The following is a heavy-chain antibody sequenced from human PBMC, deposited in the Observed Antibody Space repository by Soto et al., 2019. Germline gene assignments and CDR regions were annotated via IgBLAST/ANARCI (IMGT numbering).Heavy chain of an antibody. Sequence: GSLRLSCAASGFIFSSSAMSWVRQAPGKGLEWVSTISGSDGGTHYADSVRGRFTISRDNSKNTLYLQMDSLRAEDTAFYYCARLTSTWGQGTLVTVSS. CDR3: ARLTST. CDR2: ISGSDGGT. CDR1: GFIFSSSA. J-gene: IGHJ1*01. D-gene: IGHD3-9*01. V-gene: IGHV3-23*01.